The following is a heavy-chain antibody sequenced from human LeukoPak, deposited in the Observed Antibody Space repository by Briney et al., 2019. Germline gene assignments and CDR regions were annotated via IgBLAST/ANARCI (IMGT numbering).Heavy chain of an antibody. CDR3: VRDGSRYSGSYYFDY. Sequence: PGGSLRLSCAASGFTFSDYYMSWIRQAPGKGLEWVSFISSGGDTIYSADSVKGRFTISRDNAKNSLYLQMNSLRAEDTAVYYCVRDGSRYSGSYYFDYWGQGALVTVSS. CDR2: ISSGGDTI. CDR1: GFTFSDYY. D-gene: IGHD1-26*01. V-gene: IGHV3-11*01. J-gene: IGHJ4*02.